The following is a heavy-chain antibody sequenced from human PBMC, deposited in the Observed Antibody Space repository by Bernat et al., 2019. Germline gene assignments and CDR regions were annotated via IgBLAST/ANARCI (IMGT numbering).Heavy chain of an antibody. CDR3: ARDDCSGGSCYLVY. D-gene: IGHD2-15*01. CDR2: IWYDGGNK. V-gene: IGHV3-33*01. Sequence: QVQLVESGGGVVQPGRSLRLSCAASGFTFSNYGMHWVRQAPGKGLEWVAVIWYDGGNKSYADSVKGRFTISRDNSKNTLYLQMNSLRAEDTALYYCARDDCSGGSCYLVYWGQGTLVTVSS. J-gene: IGHJ4*02. CDR1: GFTFSNYG.